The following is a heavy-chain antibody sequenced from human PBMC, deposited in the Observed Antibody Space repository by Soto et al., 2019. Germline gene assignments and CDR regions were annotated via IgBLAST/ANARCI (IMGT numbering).Heavy chain of an antibody. CDR3: ARVFSIAAAWYYFDY. CDR1: GYTFTSYY. D-gene: IGHD6-13*01. V-gene: IGHV1-46*01. J-gene: IGHJ4*02. Sequence: QVQLVQSGAEVKKPGASVKVSCKASGYTFTSYYMHWVRQAPGQGLEWMGIINPSGGSTSYAQKFQGRVTMTRDTSPSTVYMELSSLRSEDTAVYYCARVFSIAAAWYYFDYWGQGTLVTVSS. CDR2: INPSGGST.